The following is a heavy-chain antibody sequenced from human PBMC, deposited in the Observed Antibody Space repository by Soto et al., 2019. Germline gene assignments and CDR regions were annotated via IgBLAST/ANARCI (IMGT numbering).Heavy chain of an antibody. CDR2: IYYSGTT. V-gene: IGHV4-59*01. CDR1: GGSINNYY. CDR3: ARESYYGSGATVVAY. J-gene: IGHJ4*02. D-gene: IGHD3-10*01. Sequence: QVQLQESGPGLLEPAETLALSFTVSGGSINNYYWSWIRQPPGKGLEWIGYIYYSGTTSYNPSLNSRVTMSVDRSKNQFSLKVNSVTAADTDVYYCARESYYGSGATVVAYWGQGTLVTVSS.